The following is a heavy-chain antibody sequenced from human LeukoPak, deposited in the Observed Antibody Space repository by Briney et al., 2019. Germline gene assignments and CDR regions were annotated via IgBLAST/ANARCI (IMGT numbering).Heavy chain of an antibody. Sequence: PSQTLSLTCTVSGGSISSYYWSWIRQPPGKGLEWIGYIYYSGSTNYNPSLKSRVTISVDTSKNQFSLKLSSVTAADTAVYYCARDHWNFPLDYWGQGTLVTVSS. J-gene: IGHJ4*02. V-gene: IGHV4-59*01. CDR2: IYYSGST. CDR1: GGSISSYY. CDR3: ARDHWNFPLDY. D-gene: IGHD1-7*01.